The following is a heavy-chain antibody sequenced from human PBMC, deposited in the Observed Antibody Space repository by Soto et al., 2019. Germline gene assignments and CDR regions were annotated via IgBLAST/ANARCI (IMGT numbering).Heavy chain of an antibody. CDR3: ASQHYYDSSGYYVVY. Sequence: SETLSLTCTVSGGSISINIYYWGWIRQPPGKGLEWIGNIHYSGSTYYDSSLKNRVTISVDTSKKQFSLKLSSVTAADTAVYYCASQHYYDSSGYYVVYWGQGTLVTVS. CDR1: GGSISINIYY. J-gene: IGHJ4*02. V-gene: IGHV4-39*01. D-gene: IGHD3-22*01. CDR2: IHYSGST.